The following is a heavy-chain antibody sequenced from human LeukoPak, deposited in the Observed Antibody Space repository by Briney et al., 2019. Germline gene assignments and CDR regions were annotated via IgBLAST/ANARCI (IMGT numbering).Heavy chain of an antibody. CDR1: GGSISSYS. V-gene: IGHV4-30-2*01. D-gene: IGHD3-22*01. CDR3: ARDRYDTSGYYIDY. CDR2: ISHSGST. J-gene: IGHJ4*02. Sequence: SETLSLTCTVSGGSISSYSWSWIRQPPGKGXEWIGYISHSGSTYYNPSLKSRVTISVDRSKNRFSLKLSSVTAADTAVYYCARDRYDTSGYYIDYWGQGTLVTVSS.